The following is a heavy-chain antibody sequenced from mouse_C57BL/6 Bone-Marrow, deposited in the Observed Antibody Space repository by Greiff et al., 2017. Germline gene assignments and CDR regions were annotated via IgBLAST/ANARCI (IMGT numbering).Heavy chain of an antibody. CDR2: IDPDTGGT. J-gene: IGHJ1*03. CDR3: TGWLLPYWYFDV. V-gene: IGHV1-15*01. CDR1: GYTFTDYE. D-gene: IGHD2-3*01. Sequence: QVQLKESGAELVRPGASVTLSCKASGYTFTDYEMHWVKQTPVHGLEWIGAIDPDTGGTAYNQKFKGKAILTADKSSSTAYMELRSLTSEDSAVYYCTGWLLPYWYFDVWGTGTTVTVSS.